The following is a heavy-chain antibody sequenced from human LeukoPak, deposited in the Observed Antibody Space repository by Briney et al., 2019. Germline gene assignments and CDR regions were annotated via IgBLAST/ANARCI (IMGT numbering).Heavy chain of an antibody. CDR1: GYTFTGYY. CDR3: ASFFDYGGSY. CDR2: INPNSGGT. V-gene: IGHV1-2*02. D-gene: IGHD1-26*01. Sequence: ASVKVSCKASGYTFTGYYMHWVRQAPGQGLEWMGWINPNSGGTNYAQTLQGRVTMTRDTSISTAYMEISRLRSDDTAVYYCASFFDYGGSYWGQGTMVTVSS. J-gene: IGHJ3*01.